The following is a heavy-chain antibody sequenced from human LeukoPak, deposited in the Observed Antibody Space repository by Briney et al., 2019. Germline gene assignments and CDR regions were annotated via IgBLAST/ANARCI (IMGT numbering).Heavy chain of an antibody. CDR3: AKDGGWGYYDPAVDY. CDR2: IRYDGSNK. Sequence: PGGSLRLSCAASGFTFSSYGMHWVRQAPGKGLEWVAFIRYDGSNKYYADTVKGRFTISRDNSKNTLYLQMNSLRAEDTAVYYCAKDGGWGYYDPAVDYWGQGTLVTVSS. J-gene: IGHJ4*02. D-gene: IGHD3-3*01. V-gene: IGHV3-30*02. CDR1: GFTFSSYG.